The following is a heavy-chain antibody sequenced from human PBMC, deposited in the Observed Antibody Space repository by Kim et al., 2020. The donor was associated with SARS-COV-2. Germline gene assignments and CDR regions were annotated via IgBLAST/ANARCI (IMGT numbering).Heavy chain of an antibody. Sequence: YADTVEGRFTISRDNTKNTLYLQMKRLRAEDTAVYYCAKVLIVGAKGVDYWGQGALVTSPQ. J-gene: IGHJ4*02. V-gene: IGHV3-53*01. CDR3: AKVLIVGAKGVDY. D-gene: IGHD1-26*01.